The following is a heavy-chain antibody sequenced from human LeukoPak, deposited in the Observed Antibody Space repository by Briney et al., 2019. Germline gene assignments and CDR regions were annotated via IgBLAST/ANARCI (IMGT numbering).Heavy chain of an antibody. CDR3: TRVQNPLPKQWLVQGEVY. D-gene: IGHD6-19*01. V-gene: IGHV3-49*03. Sequence: GGPLRLSCTASGFTFGDYAMSWFRQAPGKGLEWVGFIRSKAYGGTTEYAASVKGRFTISRDDSKSIAYLQMNSLKTEDTAVYYCTRVQNPLPKQWLVQGEVYWGQGTLVTVSS. CDR2: IRSKAYGGTT. CDR1: GFTFGDYA. J-gene: IGHJ4*02.